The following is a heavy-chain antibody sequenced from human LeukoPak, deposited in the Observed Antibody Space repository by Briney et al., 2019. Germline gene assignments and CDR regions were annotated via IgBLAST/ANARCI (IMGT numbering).Heavy chain of an antibody. V-gene: IGHV3-48*03. D-gene: IGHD6-19*01. CDR3: ARAVRRDDY. CDR1: GFTFSSYE. Sequence: PGGSLRLSCAASGFTFSSYEMNWVRQAPGKGLEWVSFISSSGSSIYYADSVKGRFTISRDNAKNSLYLQMNSLGAEDTAVYYCARAVRRDDYWGQGTLVTVSS. J-gene: IGHJ4*02. CDR2: ISSSGSSI.